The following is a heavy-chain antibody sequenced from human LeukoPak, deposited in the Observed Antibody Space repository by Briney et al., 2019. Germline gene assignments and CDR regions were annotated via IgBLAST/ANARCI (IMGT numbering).Heavy chain of an antibody. J-gene: IGHJ4*02. CDR1: GFTFSNYA. D-gene: IGHD3-9*01. CDR2: ITGGGSGI. V-gene: IGHV3-23*01. CDR3: AKCGDYDVLTGYYVSDY. Sequence: SGGSLRLSCVDSGFTFSNYAMSWVRQAPGKGVECVSAITGGGSGIYYADSLKSRFTISRDNYKNTLYLQINSLRAEDTAVYYCAKCGDYDVLTGYYVSDYWGQGTLVTVSS.